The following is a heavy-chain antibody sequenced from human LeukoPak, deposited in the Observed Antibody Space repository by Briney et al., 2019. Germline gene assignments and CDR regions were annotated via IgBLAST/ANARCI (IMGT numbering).Heavy chain of an antibody. J-gene: IGHJ4*02. CDR1: GFSFSNYG. D-gene: IGHD3-22*01. CDR2: IWFDGSNK. CDR3: ARTSYDSTWAMDFFDF. V-gene: IGHV3-33*01. Sequence: PGGSLRLSCAASGFSFSNYGMHWVCQAPGKGLEWVALIWFDGSNKYYADSVKGRFTISRDNSKNTLYLQMNSLRAEDTAVYYCARTSYDSTWAMDFFDFWGQGSLVTVSS.